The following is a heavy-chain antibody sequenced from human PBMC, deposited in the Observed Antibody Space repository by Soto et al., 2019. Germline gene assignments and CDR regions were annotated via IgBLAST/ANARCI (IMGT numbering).Heavy chain of an antibody. J-gene: IGHJ4*02. V-gene: IGHV4-31*03. Sequence: PSETLSLTCTVSGGSITTGGYYWSWIRQLPGKGLEWIGHRYYSESTYYNPSLKSRVSISLDTSKNQFSLKLSFVTAAGTAMYYCARTKCSGGSCYSWSLDYWGQRTSLTVSS. CDR2: RYYSEST. D-gene: IGHD2-15*01. CDR3: ARTKCSGGSCYSWSLDY. CDR1: GGSITTGGYY.